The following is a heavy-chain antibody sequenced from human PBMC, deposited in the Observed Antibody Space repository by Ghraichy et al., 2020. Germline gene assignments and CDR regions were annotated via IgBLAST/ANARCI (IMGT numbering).Heavy chain of an antibody. Sequence: SETLSLTCTVSGGSISSYYWSWIRQPPGKGLEWIGYIYYSGSTNYNPSLKSRVTISVDTSKNQFSLKLSSVTAADTAVYYCASSPYSSGWYSYAFDIWGQGTMVTVSS. J-gene: IGHJ3*02. CDR1: GGSISSYY. CDR2: IYYSGST. D-gene: IGHD6-19*01. CDR3: ASSPYSSGWYSYAFDI. V-gene: IGHV4-59*01.